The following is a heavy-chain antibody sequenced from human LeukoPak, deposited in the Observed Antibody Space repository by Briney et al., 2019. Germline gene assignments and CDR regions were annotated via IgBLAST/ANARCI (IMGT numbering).Heavy chain of an antibody. V-gene: IGHV3-23*01. CDR2: ISGSGGST. Sequence: PGGSLRLSCAASGFTFSSYAMSWVRQAPGKGLGWVSAISGSGGSTYYADSVKGRFTISRDNSKNTLYLQMNSLRAEDTAVYYCAKDSPRFLEWLLWVDYWGQGTLVTVSS. J-gene: IGHJ4*02. CDR1: GFTFSSYA. CDR3: AKDSPRFLEWLLWVDY. D-gene: IGHD3-3*01.